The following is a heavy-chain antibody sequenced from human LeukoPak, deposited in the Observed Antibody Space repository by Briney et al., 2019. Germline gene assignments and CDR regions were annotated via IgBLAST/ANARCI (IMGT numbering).Heavy chain of an antibody. Sequence: GGSLRLSCAASGFTFSSYAMHWVRQAPGKGLEYVSAISSNGGSTYYANSVKGRFTISRDNSKNTLYLQMGSLRAEDMAVYYCARRAAAGVDYWGQGTLVTVSS. D-gene: IGHD6-13*01. CDR1: GFTFSSYA. CDR2: ISSNGGST. V-gene: IGHV3-64*01. J-gene: IGHJ4*02. CDR3: ARRAAAGVDY.